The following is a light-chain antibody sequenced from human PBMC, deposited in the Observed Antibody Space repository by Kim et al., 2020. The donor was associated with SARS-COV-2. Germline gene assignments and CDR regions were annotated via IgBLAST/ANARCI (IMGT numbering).Light chain of an antibody. Sequence: SPEERTTLSHGTSQSVNSSYLAWYQQKPGLAPRLLISNASSRATGIPDRFSGSGSGTHFTLTISRLEPEAFAVYYCQQYGSSPLTFGGGTKVDIK. J-gene: IGKJ4*01. V-gene: IGKV3D-20*01. CDR2: NAS. CDR3: QQYGSSPLT. CDR1: QSVNSSY.